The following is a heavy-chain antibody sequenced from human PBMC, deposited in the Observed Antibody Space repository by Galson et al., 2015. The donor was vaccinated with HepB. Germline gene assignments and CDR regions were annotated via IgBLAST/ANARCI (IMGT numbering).Heavy chain of an antibody. CDR3: ARGQSGTSSH. CDR2: INQDGSDT. Sequence: SLRLSCAASRFTFSSVWMSWVRQAPGKGLEFVANINQDGSDTYYVPSVRGRFTISRDNAKNSLSLQMNTLRPEDTAVYYCARGQSGTSSHWGQGTLVAVSS. D-gene: IGHD2-2*01. J-gene: IGHJ4*02. V-gene: IGHV3-7*03. CDR1: RFTFSSVW.